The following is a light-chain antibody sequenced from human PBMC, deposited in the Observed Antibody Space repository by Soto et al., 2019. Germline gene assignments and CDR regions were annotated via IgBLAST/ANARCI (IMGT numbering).Light chain of an antibody. CDR1: QSVSTY. J-gene: IGKJ5*01. Sequence: EIVLTQSPATLSLSPGERATLSCRASQSVSTYVAWYQQKPGQAPRLLIYGASSRATGIPARFSGSGSGTDFTLTISSLEPEDFAVYYCQQRSNWPPITFGQGTRLEIK. V-gene: IGKV3-11*01. CDR3: QQRSNWPPIT. CDR2: GAS.